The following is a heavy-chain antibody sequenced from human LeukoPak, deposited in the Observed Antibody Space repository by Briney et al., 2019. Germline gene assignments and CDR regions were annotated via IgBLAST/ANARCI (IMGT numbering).Heavy chain of an antibody. D-gene: IGHD6-19*01. CDR3: AREWLVRGLLNY. CDR2: INHSGST. CDR1: GGSFSGYY. J-gene: IGHJ4*02. V-gene: IGHV4-34*01. Sequence: KPSETLSLTCAAYGGSFSGYYWSWIRQPPGKGLEWIGEINHSGSTNYNPSLKSRVTISVDKSKNQFSLKLSSVTAADTAVYYCAREWLVRGLLNYWGQGTLVTVSS.